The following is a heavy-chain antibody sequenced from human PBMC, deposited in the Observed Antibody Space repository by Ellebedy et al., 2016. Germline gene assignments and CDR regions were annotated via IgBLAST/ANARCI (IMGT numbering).Heavy chain of an antibody. V-gene: IGHV3-30*18. CDR1: GFTFSTYG. J-gene: IGHJ6*02. CDR3: AKDGFQGYTMWGMDV. Sequence: GGSLRLSXAASGFTFSTYGMHWVRQAPGKGLEWVAALSLDGRSDEYVDSVKDRFTISRNNSKNTLYLQMNSLRPDDTAVYYCAKDGFQGYTMWGMDVWGQGTTVTVSS. D-gene: IGHD3-10*02. CDR2: LSLDGRSD.